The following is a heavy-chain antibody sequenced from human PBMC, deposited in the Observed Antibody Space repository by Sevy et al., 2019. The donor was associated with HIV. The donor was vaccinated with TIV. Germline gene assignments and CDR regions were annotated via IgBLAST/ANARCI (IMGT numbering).Heavy chain of an antibody. CDR3: ASTPDILTAFDY. V-gene: IGHV1-46*03. J-gene: IGHJ4*02. CDR1: GYTFTNHF. D-gene: IGHD3-9*01. Sequence: ASVKVSCKASGYTFTNHFMHGVRQAPGQGLEWMGIINPSGGSTSYAQKFQGRVTMTRDTSTSTVYMDLSSLRSEDTAVYYCASTPDILTAFDYWGQGTLVTVSS. CDR2: INPSGGST.